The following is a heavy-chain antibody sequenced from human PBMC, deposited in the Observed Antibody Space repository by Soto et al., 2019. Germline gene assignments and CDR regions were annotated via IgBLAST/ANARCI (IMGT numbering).Heavy chain of an antibody. CDR3: ARGRYCRTGRCFPNWFDS. J-gene: IGHJ5*01. V-gene: IGHV4-30-4*01. CDR1: GDSISNLDYF. CDR2: IYKSATT. D-gene: IGHD1-1*01. Sequence: SETMSLTCSVSGDSISNLDYFWAWIRQPPGQALEYIGYIYKSATTYYNTSFESRVAISVYTSKSQFSLNVTSVTAADTAVYFCARGRYCRTGRCFPNWFDSWGQGALVTVSS.